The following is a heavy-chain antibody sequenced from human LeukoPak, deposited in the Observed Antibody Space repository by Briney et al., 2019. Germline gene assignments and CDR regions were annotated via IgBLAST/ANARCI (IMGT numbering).Heavy chain of an antibody. Sequence: GGSLRLSCAASGFTFSNAWMSWVRQAPGKGLEWVGRIKSKTDGGTTDYDAPVKGRFTISRDDSKNTVYLQMNSLRAEDTAVYYCARGSYSYGPGYFDYWGQGTLVTVSS. D-gene: IGHD5-18*01. V-gene: IGHV3-15*01. CDR1: GFTFSNAW. CDR3: ARGSYSYGPGYFDY. J-gene: IGHJ4*02. CDR2: IKSKTDGGTT.